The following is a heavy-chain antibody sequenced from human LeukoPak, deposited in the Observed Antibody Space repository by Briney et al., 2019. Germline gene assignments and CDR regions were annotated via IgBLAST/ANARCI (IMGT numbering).Heavy chain of an antibody. CDR2: IGGSGGRT. J-gene: IGHJ3*02. CDR3: AKDGSGSYPKDAFDI. Sequence: GGSLRLSCAASGSTFSSYAMSWVRQAPGKGLEWVSAIGGSGGRTYYADSVKGRFTISRDNSKNTLYLQMNSLRAEDTAVYYCAKDGSGSYPKDAFDIWGQGTMVTVSS. D-gene: IGHD1-26*01. V-gene: IGHV3-23*01. CDR1: GSTFSSYA.